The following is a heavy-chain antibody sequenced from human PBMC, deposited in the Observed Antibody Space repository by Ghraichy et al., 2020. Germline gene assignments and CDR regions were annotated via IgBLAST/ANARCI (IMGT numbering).Heavy chain of an antibody. V-gene: IGHV3-30*04. CDR3: AREVPGGGYFDY. J-gene: IGHJ4*02. CDR2: ISYDGRNK. Sequence: GGSLRLSCAASGFTFSSYAMHWVRQAPGKGLEWVAVISYDGRNKYYADSVKGRFTISRDNSKNTLYLQMNSLRAEDTAVYYCAREVPGGGYFDYWGQGTLVTVSS. CDR1: GFTFSSYA. D-gene: IGHD3-10*01.